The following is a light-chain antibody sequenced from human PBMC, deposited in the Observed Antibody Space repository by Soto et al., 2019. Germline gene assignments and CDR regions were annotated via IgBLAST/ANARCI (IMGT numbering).Light chain of an antibody. V-gene: IGLV2-14*01. CDR1: SSDVGGYNY. Sequence: QSVLTQPASMSGSPGQSITISCTGTSSDVGGYNYVSWYQQHPGKAPKLMIYDVSNRPSGVSNRFSGSKSGNTASLTISGLQAEDEADYYCSSYTSSSTLRVFGGGTQLTVL. CDR3: SSYTSSSTLRV. J-gene: IGLJ3*02. CDR2: DVS.